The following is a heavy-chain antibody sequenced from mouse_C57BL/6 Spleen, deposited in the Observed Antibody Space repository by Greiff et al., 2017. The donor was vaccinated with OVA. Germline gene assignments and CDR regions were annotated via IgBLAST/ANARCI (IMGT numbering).Heavy chain of an antibody. D-gene: IGHD4-1*01. V-gene: IGHV5-16*01. CDR1: GFTFSDYY. Sequence: EVKLVESEGGLVQPGSSMKLSCTASGFTFSDYYMAWVRQVPEKGLEWVANINYDGSSTYYLDSLKSRFIISRDNAKNILYLQMSSLKSEDTATYYCARDRTGTTQFDYWGQGTTLTVSS. CDR3: ARDRTGTTQFDY. CDR2: INYDGSST. J-gene: IGHJ2*01.